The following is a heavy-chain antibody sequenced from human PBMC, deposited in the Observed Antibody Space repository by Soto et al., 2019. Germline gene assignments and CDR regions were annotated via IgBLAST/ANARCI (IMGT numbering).Heavy chain of an antibody. V-gene: IGHV3-23*01. CDR2: ISGSGDST. J-gene: IGHJ4*02. D-gene: IGHD3-3*01. CDR1: GFTCRSYA. CDR3: AKDPAYYDFWSGYSDY. Sequence: VGSLRLSCAASGFTCRSYAMSWVRQAPGKGLERVSAISGSGDSTYYADSVKGRFIISRDNSKNTLYLQMTSLRADDTAVYYCAKDPAYYDFWSGYSDYWGQGTLVTVSS.